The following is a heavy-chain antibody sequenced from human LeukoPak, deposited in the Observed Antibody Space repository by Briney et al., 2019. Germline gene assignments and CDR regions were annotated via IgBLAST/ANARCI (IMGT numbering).Heavy chain of an antibody. Sequence: SETLSLTCAIYDASFSGYYWSWIRQPPGKGMEWIGEIHPSGSPSYNPSLESRTIISVDASKNQFSLNLKSVTAADTAVYYCAREGKRAQGGLDPWGQGIQVTVSS. D-gene: IGHD3-10*01. CDR1: DASFSGYY. CDR2: IHPSGSP. CDR3: AREGKRAQGGLDP. V-gene: IGHV4-34*01. J-gene: IGHJ5*02.